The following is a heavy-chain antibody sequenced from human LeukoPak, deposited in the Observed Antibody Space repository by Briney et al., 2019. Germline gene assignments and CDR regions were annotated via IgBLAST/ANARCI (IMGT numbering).Heavy chain of an antibody. CDR1: GFTFNTNA. Sequence: PGGSLRLSCAASGFTFNTNAMSWVRQAPGKGLEWVSAISGDSGATYYADSVRGRFTTSRDNSKNTLYLQMSSLRAEDTAVYYCAKDAFGMVIHSDYWGQGTLVTVSS. CDR3: AKDAFGMVIHSDY. J-gene: IGHJ4*02. CDR2: ISGDSGAT. D-gene: IGHD3-3*01. V-gene: IGHV3-23*01.